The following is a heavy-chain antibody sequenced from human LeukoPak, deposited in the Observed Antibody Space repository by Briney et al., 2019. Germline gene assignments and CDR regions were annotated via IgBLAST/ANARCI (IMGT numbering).Heavy chain of an antibody. Sequence: GGSLRLSCAASGFTFSSYGMRWVRQAPGKGLEWVAAISYDGSDKYYIDSMKGRFTISRVNSENTLYLQMNSLRSEDTAIYYCAKVREDRYYNSRGFYLDYWGQGALVTVSS. D-gene: IGHD3-22*01. V-gene: IGHV3-30*18. CDR1: GFTFSSYG. J-gene: IGHJ4*02. CDR2: ISYDGSDK. CDR3: AKVREDRYYNSRGFYLDY.